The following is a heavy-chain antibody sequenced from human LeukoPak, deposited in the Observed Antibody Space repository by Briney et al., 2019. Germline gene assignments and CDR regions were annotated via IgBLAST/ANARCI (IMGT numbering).Heavy chain of an antibody. Sequence: GGSLRLSCAASGLRFSDQYMIWIRQTPGKGLEWVSFISGSGANRFYADSMEGRFTISKDNTKNSLYLQMNSLRAEDTAVYYCVRQQTPHGNFDYWGQGTLVTVSS. CDR3: VRQQTPHGNFDY. CDR2: ISGSGANR. CDR1: GLRFSDQY. V-gene: IGHV3-11*01. J-gene: IGHJ4*02. D-gene: IGHD1-26*01.